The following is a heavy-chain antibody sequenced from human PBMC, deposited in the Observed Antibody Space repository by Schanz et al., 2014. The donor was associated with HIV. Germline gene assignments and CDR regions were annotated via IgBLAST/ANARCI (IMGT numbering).Heavy chain of an antibody. D-gene: IGHD2-15*01. J-gene: IGHJ6*02. CDR1: GYTFTSYD. CDR3: ARWGRGCSGGSCYWGYYGMDV. V-gene: IGHV1-18*01. CDR2: ISAYKGNT. Sequence: QVQLVQSGAEVKKPGASVKVSCKASGYTFTSYDINWVRQAPGQGLEWMGWISAYKGNTNYAQKLQGRVTMTTDTSTNTAYMEPRRLRSDDTAVYYCARWGRGCSGGSCYWGYYGMDVWGQGTTVTVSS.